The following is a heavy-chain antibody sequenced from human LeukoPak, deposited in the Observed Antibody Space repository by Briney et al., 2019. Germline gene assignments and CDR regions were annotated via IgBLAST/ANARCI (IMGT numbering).Heavy chain of an antibody. CDR1: GGSISSSSYY. CDR3: ARVQQLADY. J-gene: IGHJ4*02. D-gene: IGHD6-13*01. CDR2: TYYSGST. V-gene: IGHV4-39*01. Sequence: SETLSLTCTVSGGSISSSSYYWGWIRQPPGKGLEWIGSTYYSGSTYYNPSLKSRVTISVDTSKNQFSLKLSSVTAADTAVYYCARVQQLADYWGQGTLVTVSS.